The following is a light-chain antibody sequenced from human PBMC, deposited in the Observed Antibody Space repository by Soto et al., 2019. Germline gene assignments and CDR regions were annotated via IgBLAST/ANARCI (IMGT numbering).Light chain of an antibody. J-gene: IGLJ1*01. V-gene: IGLV2-8*01. Sequence: QSALTQPPSASGSPGQSVTISCTGSSSDVDDYKYVSWYQQHPGKTPKLLIYEVSKRPSGVPDRFSGSKSGNTASLTVSGLQAEDEADYYCSSYVGNNMFYVFGTGTKVTVL. CDR1: SSDVDDYKY. CDR3: SSYVGNNMFYV. CDR2: EVS.